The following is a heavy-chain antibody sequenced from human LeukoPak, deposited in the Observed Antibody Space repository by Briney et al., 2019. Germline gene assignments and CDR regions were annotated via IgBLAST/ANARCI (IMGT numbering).Heavy chain of an antibody. D-gene: IGHD6-13*01. CDR3: AKAGTGLYSSDAFDI. V-gene: IGHV3-9*01. CDR2: ISWNSGSI. CDR1: GFTFDDYA. Sequence: PGGSLRLSCAASGFTFDDYAMHWVRHAPGKGLEWVSGISWNSGSIGYADSVKGRFTISRDNAKNSLYLQMNSLRAEDTALYYCAKAGTGLYSSDAFDIWGQGTMVTVSS. J-gene: IGHJ3*02.